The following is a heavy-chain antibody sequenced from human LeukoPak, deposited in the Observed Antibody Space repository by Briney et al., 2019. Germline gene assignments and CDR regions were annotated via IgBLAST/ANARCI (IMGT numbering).Heavy chain of an antibody. V-gene: IGHV1-46*01. Sequence: ASVKVSCKASGYTFTSYYMHWVRQAPGQGLEWMGIINPSGGSTSYAQKFQGRVTITADKSTSTAYMELSSLRSEDTAVYYCARDLYSGSLPEIYDAFDIWGQGTMVTVSS. CDR3: ARDLYSGSLPEIYDAFDI. D-gene: IGHD1-26*01. CDR2: INPSGGST. J-gene: IGHJ3*02. CDR1: GYTFTSYY.